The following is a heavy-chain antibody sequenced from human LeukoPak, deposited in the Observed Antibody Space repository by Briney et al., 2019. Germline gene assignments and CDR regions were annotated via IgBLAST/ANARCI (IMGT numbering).Heavy chain of an antibody. CDR2: ISSGSSTT. CDR3: AGDTGREPRLDY. Sequence: GGSLRLSCAASGFTFSGYSMNWVRQAPGKGLEWVSHISSGSSTTYYADSVKGRFTVSRDNARNSLYLHMNSLRAEDTAVYYCAGDTGREPRLDYWGQGTLVTVSS. D-gene: IGHD1-26*01. CDR1: GFTFSGYS. J-gene: IGHJ4*02. V-gene: IGHV3-48*01.